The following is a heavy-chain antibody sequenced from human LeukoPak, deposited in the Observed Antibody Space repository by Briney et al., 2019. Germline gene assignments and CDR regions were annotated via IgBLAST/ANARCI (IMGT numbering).Heavy chain of an antibody. J-gene: IGHJ4*02. D-gene: IGHD3-3*01. CDR3: AKVDGITIFEVFDY. V-gene: IGHV3-23*01. Sequence: PGGSLRLSCAASGFTFSSYAMSWVRQAPGKGLEWVSAISGSGGSTYYADSVKGRFTISGDNYKNTLYLQMNSLRAEDTAVYYCAKVDGITIFEVFDYWGQGTLVTASS. CDR2: ISGSGGST. CDR1: GFTFSSYA.